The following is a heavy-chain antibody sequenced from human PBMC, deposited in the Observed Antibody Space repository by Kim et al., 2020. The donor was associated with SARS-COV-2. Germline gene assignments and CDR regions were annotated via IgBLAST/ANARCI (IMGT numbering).Heavy chain of an antibody. Sequence: AAFVRGRFSISRDDSANSLYLQMNSLKTEDTAVYYCASPRYCSGGSCYSSWGQGTLVTVSS. D-gene: IGHD2-15*01. CDR3: ASPRYCSGGSCYSS. V-gene: IGHV3-72*01. J-gene: IGHJ5*02.